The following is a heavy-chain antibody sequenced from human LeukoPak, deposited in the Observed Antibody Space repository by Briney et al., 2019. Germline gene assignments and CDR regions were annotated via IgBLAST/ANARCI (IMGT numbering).Heavy chain of an antibody. D-gene: IGHD6-13*01. CDR1: GGSISSTNW. J-gene: IGHJ4*02. Sequence: NPSETLSLTCAVSGGSISSTNWWTWVRQPPGKGLEWIGEVYHSGSTNYSPSLRSRVTISLDKSKNQFSLKLNSTTAADTAVYYCARSTTGYSTSWINYWGQGILVTVSS. V-gene: IGHV4-4*02. CDR2: VYHSGST. CDR3: ARSTTGYSTSWINY.